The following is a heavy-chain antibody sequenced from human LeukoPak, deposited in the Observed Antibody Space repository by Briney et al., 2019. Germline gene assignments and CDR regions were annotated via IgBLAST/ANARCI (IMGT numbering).Heavy chain of an antibody. CDR2: INHSGST. CDR1: GGSFSGYY. J-gene: IGHJ5*02. V-gene: IGHV4-34*01. CDR3: ARVEYSSSWYGRWFDP. Sequence: SETLSLTCAVYGGSFSGYYWGWIRQPPGKGLEWIGEINHSGSTNYNPSLKSRVTISVDTSKNQFSLKLSSVTAADTAVYYCARVEYSSSWYGRWFDPWGQGTLVTVSS. D-gene: IGHD6-13*01.